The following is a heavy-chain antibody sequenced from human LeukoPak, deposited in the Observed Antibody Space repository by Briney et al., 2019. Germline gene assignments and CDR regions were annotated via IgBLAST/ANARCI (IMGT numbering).Heavy chain of an antibody. J-gene: IGHJ4*02. V-gene: IGHV3-64D*06. Sequence: GGSLRLSCSASRFTFSSYAMHWVRQAPGKGLVYVSTINSSGGNTYYEDSVKGRFTISRDNSKNTLYLQMSSLRAEDTAVYYCVKSTRPLYYGSGSSDYWGQGTLVTVSS. CDR2: INSSGGNT. CDR1: RFTFSSYA. CDR3: VKSTRPLYYGSGSSDY. D-gene: IGHD3-10*01.